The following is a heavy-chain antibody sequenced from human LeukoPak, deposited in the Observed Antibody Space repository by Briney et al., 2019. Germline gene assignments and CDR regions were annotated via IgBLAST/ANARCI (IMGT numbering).Heavy chain of an antibody. CDR1: GGSISSSGHY. Sequence: SETLSLTCTVSGGSISSSGHYWGWVRQSPGKGLEWIGNIFYSGSTYYNPSLKSRVTISVDTSNNQFSLKLTSVTAADTAVYYCARHTSSVWSSFDSWGQGTLVTVSS. CDR3: ARHTSSVWSSFDS. J-gene: IGHJ4*02. CDR2: IFYSGST. V-gene: IGHV4-39*01. D-gene: IGHD6-19*01.